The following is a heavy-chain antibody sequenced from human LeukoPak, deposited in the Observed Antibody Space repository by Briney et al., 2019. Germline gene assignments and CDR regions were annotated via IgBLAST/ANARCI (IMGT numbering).Heavy chain of an antibody. V-gene: IGHV4-34*01. CDR1: GGSFRGYY. Sequence: SETLSLTCAVYGGSFRGYYWSWIRQPPGKGLEWIGEINHSGSTNYNPSLKSRVTISVDTSKNQFSLKLSSVTAADTAVYYCARSHTYYDFWSGYYTGSGDYGMDVWGQGTTVTVSS. D-gene: IGHD3-3*01. CDR2: INHSGST. CDR3: ARSHTYYDFWSGYYTGSGDYGMDV. J-gene: IGHJ6*02.